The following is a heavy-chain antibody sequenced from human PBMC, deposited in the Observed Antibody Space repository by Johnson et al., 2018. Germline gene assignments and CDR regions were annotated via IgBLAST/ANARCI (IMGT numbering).Heavy chain of an antibody. J-gene: IGHJ6*02. CDR2: IWFDGSNK. Sequence: QVQLVESGGGVVQPGKSLRLSCAASGFTFSSYGMHWVRQAPGKGLEWVAVIWFDGSNKYYADSVKGRFTISRDNSKNTLYLQMNSLRAEDTAGYYCARDWGTPGYYYGMDVWGQGTTVTVSS. V-gene: IGHV3-33*01. D-gene: IGHD3-16*01. CDR3: ARDWGTPGYYYGMDV. CDR1: GFTFSSYG.